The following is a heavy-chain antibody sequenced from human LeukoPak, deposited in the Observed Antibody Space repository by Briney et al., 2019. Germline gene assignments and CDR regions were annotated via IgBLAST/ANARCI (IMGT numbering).Heavy chain of an antibody. V-gene: IGHV3-23*01. CDR2: ISGSGGST. CDR1: GFTFSSYA. D-gene: IGHD3-22*01. Sequence: PGGSLRLSCAASGFTFSSYAMSWVRQAPGKGLEWVSAISGSGGSTYYADSVKGRFTISRDNSKNTLYLQMNSLRAEDTAVYYCAKNLYYDSSGASREFGYWGQGTLVTVSS. CDR3: AKNLYYDSSGASREFGY. J-gene: IGHJ4*02.